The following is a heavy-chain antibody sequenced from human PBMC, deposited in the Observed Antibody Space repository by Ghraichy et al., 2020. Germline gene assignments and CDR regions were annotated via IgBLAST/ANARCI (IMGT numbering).Heavy chain of an antibody. V-gene: IGHV3-7*01. CDR1: GFTFSSYW. Sequence: GGSLRLSCAASGFTFSSYWMSWVRQAPGKGLEWVANIKQDGSEKYYVDSVKGRFTISRDNAKNSLYLQMNSLRAEDTAVYYCAREKDLGYCSGGSCYSFDYWGQGTLVTVSS. CDR2: IKQDGSEK. CDR3: AREKDLGYCSGGSCYSFDY. J-gene: IGHJ4*02. D-gene: IGHD2-15*01.